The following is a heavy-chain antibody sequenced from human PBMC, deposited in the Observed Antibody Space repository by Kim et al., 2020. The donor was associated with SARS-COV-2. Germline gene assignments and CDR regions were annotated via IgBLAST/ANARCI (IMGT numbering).Heavy chain of an antibody. J-gene: IGHJ4*02. CDR3: ARVPQPPDYGGNLGNYFDY. CDR2: IYYSGST. CDR1: GGSISSGGYY. D-gene: IGHD4-17*01. Sequence: SETLSLTCTVSGGSISSGGYYWSWIRQHPGKGLEWIGYIYYSGSTYYNPSLKSRVTISVDTSKNQFSLKLSSVTAADTAVYYCARVPQPPDYGGNLGNYFDYWGQGTLVTVSS. V-gene: IGHV4-31*03.